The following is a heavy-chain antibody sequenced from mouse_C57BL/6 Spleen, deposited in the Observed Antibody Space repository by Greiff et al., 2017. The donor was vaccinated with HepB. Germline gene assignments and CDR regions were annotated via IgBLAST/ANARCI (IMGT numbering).Heavy chain of an antibody. CDR2: ISSGGDYI. J-gene: IGHJ2*01. CDR1: GFTFSSHA. V-gene: IGHV5-9-1*02. CDR3: TRGRDGYFDY. D-gene: IGHD3-3*01. Sequence: DVMLVESGEGLVKPGGSLKLSCAASGFTFSSHAMSWVRQTPEKRLEWVAYISSGGDYIYYADTVKGRFTISRDNARNTLYLQMSSLKSEDTAMYYCTRGRDGYFDYWGQGTTLTVSS.